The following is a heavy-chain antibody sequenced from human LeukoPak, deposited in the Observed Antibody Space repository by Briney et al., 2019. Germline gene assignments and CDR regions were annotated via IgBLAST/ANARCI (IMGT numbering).Heavy chain of an antibody. CDR2: ISYDGSNK. D-gene: IGHD3-22*01. Sequence: GGSLRLSCAASEFTFSSYGMHWVRQAPGKGLEWVAVISYDGSNKYYADSVKGRFTISRDNSKNTLYLQMNSLRAEDTAVYYCARDPNPMIVVAIPDYWGQGTLVTVSS. J-gene: IGHJ4*02. V-gene: IGHV3-30*03. CDR1: EFTFSSYG. CDR3: ARDPNPMIVVAIPDY.